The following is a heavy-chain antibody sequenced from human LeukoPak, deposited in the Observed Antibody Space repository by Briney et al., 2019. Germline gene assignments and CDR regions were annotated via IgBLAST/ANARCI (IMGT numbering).Heavy chain of an antibody. D-gene: IGHD5-12*01. CDR3: ARDGWLRRDFDY. Sequence: GGSLRLSCAGSGFTPSSYTMNWVRQAPGKGMEWVASISGRGDYMYYADSVKGRFTISRDNAKNSLFLQMNSLRAEDTAVYYCARDGWLRRDFDYWGQGTLVTVSS. CDR1: GFTPSSYT. J-gene: IGHJ4*02. V-gene: IGHV3-21*01. CDR2: ISGRGDYM.